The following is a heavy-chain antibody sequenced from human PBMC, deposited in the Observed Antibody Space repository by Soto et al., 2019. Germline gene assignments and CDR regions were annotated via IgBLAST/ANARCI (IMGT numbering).Heavy chain of an antibody. V-gene: IGHV3-23*01. J-gene: IGHJ4*02. CDR2: IKDSGEST. CDR3: VKDGASDTSCWYAN. CDR1: GFTFSNYA. D-gene: IGHD6-13*01. Sequence: DVQLLESGGGLVQPGGSLTLSCAASGFTFSNYAMHWVRQAPGKGLVWVSTIKDSGESTLYLDSVRGRFTISRDNSKDTLYLQMTSLRVEDTALYHCVKDGASDTSCWYANWGKGILVTVSS.